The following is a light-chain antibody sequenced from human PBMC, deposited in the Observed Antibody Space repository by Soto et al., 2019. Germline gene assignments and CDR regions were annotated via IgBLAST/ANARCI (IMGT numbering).Light chain of an antibody. CDR3: QQNYNTLIT. Sequence: DIHMTQSPSSLSASLGDRVTITCRTSQSISRYLNWYQQEPGKAPKLLIYAASSLQRGAPSRFSGSGSGTDFTLTISSLQPEDFTTYYCQQNYNTLITFGQGTRLEIK. CDR1: QSISRY. J-gene: IGKJ5*01. V-gene: IGKV1-39*01. CDR2: AAS.